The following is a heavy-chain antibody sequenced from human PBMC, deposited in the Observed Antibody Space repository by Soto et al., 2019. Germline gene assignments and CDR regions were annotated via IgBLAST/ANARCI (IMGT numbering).Heavy chain of an antibody. D-gene: IGHD3-22*01. Sequence: QLQLQESGPGLVKPSETLSLTCTVSGGSISSSSYYWGWIRQPPGKGLEWIGSIYYSGSTYYNRSLKSRVTISVDTSKNQFSLKLSSVTAADTAVYYCARLTMIVVVMDAFDIWGQGTMVTVSS. J-gene: IGHJ3*02. CDR3: ARLTMIVVVMDAFDI. CDR1: GGSISSSSYY. V-gene: IGHV4-39*01. CDR2: IYYSGST.